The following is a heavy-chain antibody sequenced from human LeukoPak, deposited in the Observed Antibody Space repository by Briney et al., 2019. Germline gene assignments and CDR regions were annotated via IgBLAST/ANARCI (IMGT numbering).Heavy chain of an antibody. V-gene: IGHV3-7*01. J-gene: IGHJ4*02. D-gene: IGHD3-3*01. CDR1: GFTFSNYW. CDR2: IKQDGSET. Sequence: GGSLRLSCAASGFTFSNYWMSWVRRAPGKGLEWVANIKQDGSETYCVDSVRGRFTISRDNARNSLYLQMNSLRGEDTAIYYCARDFWGAYRVDFFDFWGQGALVTVSS. CDR3: ARDFWGAYRVDFFDF.